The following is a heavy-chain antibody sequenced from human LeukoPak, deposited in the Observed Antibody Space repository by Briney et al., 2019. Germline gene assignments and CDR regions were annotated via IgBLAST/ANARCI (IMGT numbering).Heavy chain of an antibody. CDR1: GFTFSSYA. CDR2: ISYDGSNK. CDR3: ARARVVVPAALDY. V-gene: IGHV3-30*04. J-gene: IGHJ4*02. D-gene: IGHD2-2*01. Sequence: GRSLRLSCAASGFTFSSYAMHWVRQAPGKGLEWVAVISYDGSNKYYADSVKGRFTISRDNSKNTLYLQMNSLRAEDTAVYYCARARVVVPAALDYWGQGTLVTVSS.